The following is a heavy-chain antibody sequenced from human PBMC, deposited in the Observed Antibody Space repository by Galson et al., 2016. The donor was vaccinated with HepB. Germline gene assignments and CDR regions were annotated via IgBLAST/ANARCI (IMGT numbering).Heavy chain of an antibody. CDR3: ARSIDIVVVVAATPFPYYGMDV. CDR2: IIPIFGTA. V-gene: IGHV1-69*13. J-gene: IGHJ6*02. CDR1: GGTFSSYA. Sequence: SVKVSCKASGGTFSSYAISWVRQAPGQGLEWMGGIIPIFGTANYARKFQGRVTITADESTSTAYMELSSLRSEDTAVYYCARSIDIVVVVAATPFPYYGMDVWGQGTTVTVSS. D-gene: IGHD2-15*01.